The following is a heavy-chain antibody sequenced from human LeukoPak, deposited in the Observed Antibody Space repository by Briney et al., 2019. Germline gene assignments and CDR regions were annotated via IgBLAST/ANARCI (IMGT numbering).Heavy chain of an antibody. D-gene: IGHD6-6*01. CDR1: GYTFTSYY. V-gene: IGHV1-46*01. Sequence: ASVTVSSTASGYTFTSYYMHWVRQAPGQGLEWMGIINPSGGSTSYAQKYQGRVTMTRDTSTSTVYMELSSLRSEDTAVYYCARDKQQLVVLDYWGQGTLVTVSS. CDR2: INPSGGST. CDR3: ARDKQQLVVLDY. J-gene: IGHJ4*02.